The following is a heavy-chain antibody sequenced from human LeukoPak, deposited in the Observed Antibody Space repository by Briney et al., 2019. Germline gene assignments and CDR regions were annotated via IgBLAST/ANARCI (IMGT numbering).Heavy chain of an antibody. CDR3: ARTSIAARRFDP. Sequence: ASVKVSCKVSGYALTELSMHWVRQAPGKGLEWMGGFDPEDGETNYAQKFQGRVTITTDESTSTAYMELSSLRSEDTAVYYCARTSIAARRFDPWGQGTLVTVSS. D-gene: IGHD6-6*01. V-gene: IGHV1-24*01. CDR2: FDPEDGET. CDR1: GYALTELS. J-gene: IGHJ5*02.